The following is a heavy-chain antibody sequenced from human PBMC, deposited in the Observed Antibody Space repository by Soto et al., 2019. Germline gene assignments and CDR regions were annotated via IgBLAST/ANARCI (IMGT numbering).Heavy chain of an antibody. CDR3: AREAGRYSGYVGHFDS. D-gene: IGHD5-12*01. CDR1: GGSVSSDY. V-gene: IGHV4-59*02. J-gene: IGHJ4*02. Sequence: QVQLQESGPGLVKPSETLSLTCTVSGGSVSSDYWSWIRQPPGKGLEWIGYIYNSGSTTYNPSLESRVTISVDTSNNHFSLILRSVTAADTAFYYCAREAGRYSGYVGHFDSWGQGTLVTVSS. CDR2: IYNSGST.